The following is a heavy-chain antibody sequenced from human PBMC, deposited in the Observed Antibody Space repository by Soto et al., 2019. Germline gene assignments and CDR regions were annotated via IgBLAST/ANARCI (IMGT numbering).Heavy chain of an antibody. J-gene: IGHJ4*02. CDR1: GGSISSGDYY. CDR2: IYYSGST. Sequence: LSLTCAVSGGSISSGDYYWSWIRQPPGKGLEWIGYIYYSGSTHYNPSLKSRVTISVDTSKNQFSLKLSSVTAADTAVYYCARSKTILLWFGELFDYFDYWGQGTLVTVSS. CDR3: ARSKTILLWFGELFDYFDY. D-gene: IGHD3-10*01. V-gene: IGHV4-30-4*01.